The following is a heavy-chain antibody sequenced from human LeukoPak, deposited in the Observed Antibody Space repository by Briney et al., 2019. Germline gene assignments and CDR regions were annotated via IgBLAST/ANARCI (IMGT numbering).Heavy chain of an antibody. V-gene: IGHV4-61*02. CDR3: ARGYYYRT. J-gene: IGHJ4*02. CDR2: IYADGSS. D-gene: IGHD3-10*01. CDR1: GGSVGSDNSY. Sequence: SEPLSLTCTVSGGSVGSDNSYWNWIRQPAGKGLEWIGRIYADGSSTYNPSLKSRVTILVDTSKNQFSLRLSSMSAADTAVYYCARGYYYRTWGQGTLVTVSS.